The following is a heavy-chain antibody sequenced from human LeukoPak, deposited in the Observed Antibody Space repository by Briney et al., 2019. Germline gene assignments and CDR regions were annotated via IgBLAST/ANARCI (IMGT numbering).Heavy chain of an antibody. J-gene: IGHJ4*02. D-gene: IGHD1-26*01. CDR3: ARSGGELRLGYYFDY. CDR2: IKQDGSEK. V-gene: IGHV3-7*01. Sequence: GGSLRLSCAASGFTFSSYWMSWVRQAPGKGLEWVASIKQDGSEKYYVDSVKGRFTISRDNAKNSLYLQMNSLRAEDTAVYYCARSGGELRLGYYFDYWGQGTLVTVSS. CDR1: GFTFSSYW.